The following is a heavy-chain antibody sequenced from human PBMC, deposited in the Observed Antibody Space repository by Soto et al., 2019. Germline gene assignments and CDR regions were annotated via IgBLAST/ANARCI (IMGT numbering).Heavy chain of an antibody. Sequence: EVQLLESGGGLVQPGGSLRLSCGASGFTFSDNAMTWVRQAPGKGLEWVSSISHDGDSTYYADSVKGRFTISRDNSKNTLFLQMSSLGAEDTAVYYCAKSLAAAVNYGLDVWGQGTAVTVSS. CDR3: AKSLAAAVNYGLDV. V-gene: IGHV3-23*01. J-gene: IGHJ6*02. D-gene: IGHD6-13*01. CDR1: GFTFSDNA. CDR2: ISHDGDST.